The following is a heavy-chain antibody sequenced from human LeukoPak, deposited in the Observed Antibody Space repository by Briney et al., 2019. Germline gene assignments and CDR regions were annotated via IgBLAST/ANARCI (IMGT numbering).Heavy chain of an antibody. Sequence: SQTLSLTCTVSGGSISSGGYYWSCIRQHPGLGLEWIGYIYYSGSTYYNPSLTSRISISVDTSKNQFSLELSSVTAADTAVYYCARGILVKVYAAFDYWGQGTLVTVSS. CDR2: IYYSGST. CDR1: GGSISSGGYY. J-gene: IGHJ4*02. V-gene: IGHV4-31*03. D-gene: IGHD2/OR15-2a*01. CDR3: ARGILVKVYAAFDY.